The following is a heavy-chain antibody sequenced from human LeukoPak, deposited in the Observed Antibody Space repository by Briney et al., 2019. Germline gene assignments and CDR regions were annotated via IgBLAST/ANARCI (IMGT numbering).Heavy chain of an antibody. V-gene: IGHV4-39*07. J-gene: IGHJ4*02. CDR2: IYYSGST. Sequence: SETLSLTXTVSGGSIRSSSYYWGWIRQPPGKGLEWIGSIYYSGSTYYNPSLKSRVTMSVDTSKNQFSLKLSSVTAADTAVYYCARDSNYSGIDYWGQGTLVTVSS. CDR3: ARDSNYSGIDY. CDR1: GGSIRSSSYY. D-gene: IGHD1-26*01.